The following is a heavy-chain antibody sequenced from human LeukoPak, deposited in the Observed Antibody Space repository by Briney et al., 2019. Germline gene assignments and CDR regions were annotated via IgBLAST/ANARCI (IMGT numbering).Heavy chain of an antibody. J-gene: IGHJ4*02. CDR3: ARSSSSWYPLDLDY. V-gene: IGHV4-4*07. D-gene: IGHD6-13*01. CDR1: GGSISSYY. CDR2: IYTSGST. Sequence: PSETLSLTCTVSGGSISSYYWSWIRQPAGKGLEWIGRIYTSGSTNYNPSLKSRVTMSVDTSKNQFSLKLSSVTAADTAVYYCARSSSSWYPLDLDYWGQGTLVTVSS.